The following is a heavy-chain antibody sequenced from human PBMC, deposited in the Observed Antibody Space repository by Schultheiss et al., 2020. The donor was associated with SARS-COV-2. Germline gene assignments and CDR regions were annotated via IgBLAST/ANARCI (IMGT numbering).Heavy chain of an antibody. V-gene: IGHV3-33*01. CDR3: ASSYDSSGYCFDY. CDR1: GFTFSSYG. Sequence: GGSLRLSCAASGFTFSSYGMHWVRQAPGKGLEWVAVIWYDGSNKYYADSVKGRFTISRDNSKNTLYLQMNSLRAEDTAVYYCASSYDSSGYCFDYWGQGTLVTVSS. CDR2: IWYDGSNK. D-gene: IGHD3-22*01. J-gene: IGHJ4*02.